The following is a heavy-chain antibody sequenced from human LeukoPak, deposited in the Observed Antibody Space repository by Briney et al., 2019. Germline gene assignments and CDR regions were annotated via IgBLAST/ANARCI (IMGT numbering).Heavy chain of an antibody. J-gene: IGHJ4*02. D-gene: IGHD2-2*01. Sequence: GRSLRLSCAASGFTFSSHGMHWVRQAPGKGLEWVAVIWYDGSNKYYADSVKGRFTISRDNSKNTLYLQMNSLRAEDTAVYYCARDEGSLYCSSTSCYGFDYWGQGTLVTVSS. CDR3: ARDEGSLYCSSTSCYGFDY. V-gene: IGHV3-33*01. CDR1: GFTFSSHG. CDR2: IWYDGSNK.